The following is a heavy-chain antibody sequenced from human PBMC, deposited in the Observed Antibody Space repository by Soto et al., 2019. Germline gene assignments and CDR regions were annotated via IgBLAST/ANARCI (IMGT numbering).Heavy chain of an antibody. CDR2: IDWDDDK. Sequence: SGPTLLNPTQTLTLTFTFSGFSLSTSGMCVSWIRQPPGKALEWLALIDWDDDKYYSTSLKTRLTISKDTSKNQVVLTMTNMDPVDTATYYCARSLRYFDWLLGFDPWGQGTLVTVSS. V-gene: IGHV2-70*01. J-gene: IGHJ5*02. D-gene: IGHD3-9*01. CDR3: ARSLRYFDWLLGFDP. CDR1: GFSLSTSGMC.